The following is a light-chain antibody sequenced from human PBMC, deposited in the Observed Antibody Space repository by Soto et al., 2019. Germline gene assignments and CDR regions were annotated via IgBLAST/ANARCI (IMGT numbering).Light chain of an antibody. Sequence: EIVMTQSPATLSVSQGERATLSCRASQSVSSYLAWYQQKPGQAPRLLIYDASNRATGIPARFSGSGSGTDFTLTISSLEPEDFAVYYCQQRSNWPITFGQGTDWRL. CDR2: DAS. CDR1: QSVSSY. J-gene: IGKJ5*01. V-gene: IGKV3-11*01. CDR3: QQRSNWPIT.